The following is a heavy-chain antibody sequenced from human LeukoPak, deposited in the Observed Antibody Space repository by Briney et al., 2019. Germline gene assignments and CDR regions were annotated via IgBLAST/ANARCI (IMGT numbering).Heavy chain of an antibody. CDR1: GGSNSRGGYY. J-gene: IGHJ6*02. CDR2: IYYSGST. D-gene: IGHD3-10*01. V-gene: IGHV4-30-4*01. CDR3: ARDGWFGDPTGGYYYYGMDV. Sequence: SQTLSLTCTVSGGSNSRGGYYWSWIRQPPGKGLEWVGYIYYSGSTYYNPSLKSRVTISVDTSKNQFSLKLSSVTAADTAVYYCARDGWFGDPTGGYYYYGMDVWGQGTTVTVSS.